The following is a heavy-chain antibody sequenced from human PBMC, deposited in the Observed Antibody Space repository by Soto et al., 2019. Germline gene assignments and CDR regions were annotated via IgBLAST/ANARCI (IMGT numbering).Heavy chain of an antibody. D-gene: IGHD2-15*01. CDR2: INSDGSST. CDR1: GFIFSSYW. Sequence: EVQLVESGGGLVQPGGSLRLSCAASGFIFSSYWMHWVSQAPGKGLVWGSRINSDGSSTSYPDSVKGRFTISRDNAKNTLYLQMNSLRAEDTAVYYCVRTSLVVAAATREDYWGQGTLVTVSS. J-gene: IGHJ4*02. V-gene: IGHV3-74*01. CDR3: VRTSLVVAAATREDY.